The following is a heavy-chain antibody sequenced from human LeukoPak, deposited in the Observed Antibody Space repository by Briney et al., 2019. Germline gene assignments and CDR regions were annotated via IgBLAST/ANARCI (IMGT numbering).Heavy chain of an antibody. CDR2: INSDGSST. J-gene: IGHJ4*02. CDR1: GFTLSSYW. CDR3: ARDPTLQTYYDYVWGSYSGFDY. V-gene: IGHV3-74*01. D-gene: IGHD3-16*01. Sequence: GGSLRLSCAASGFTLSSYWMHWVRQAPGKGLVWVSRINSDGSSTSYAESVKGRFTISRDNAKNTLYLQMNSLRAEDTAVYYCARDPTLQTYYDYVWGSYSGFDYWGQGTLVTVSS.